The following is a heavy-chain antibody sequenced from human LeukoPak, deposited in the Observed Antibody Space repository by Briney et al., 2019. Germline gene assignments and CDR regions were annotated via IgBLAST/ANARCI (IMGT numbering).Heavy chain of an antibody. D-gene: IGHD2-2*01. CDR2: ISSSGSTI. J-gene: IGHJ5*02. Sequence: GGSLRLSCAASGFTFSDYYMSWIRQAPGKGLEWVSYISSSGSTIYYADSVKGRFAISRDNAKNSLYLQMNSLRAEDTAVYYCARDLVHCSSTSCYGNWFDPWGQGTLVTVSS. CDR1: GFTFSDYY. V-gene: IGHV3-11*04. CDR3: ARDLVHCSSTSCYGNWFDP.